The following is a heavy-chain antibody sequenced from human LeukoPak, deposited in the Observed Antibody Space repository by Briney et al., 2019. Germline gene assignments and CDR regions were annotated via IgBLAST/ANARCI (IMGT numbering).Heavy chain of an antibody. CDR2: IYPSGTR. D-gene: IGHD4/OR15-4a*01. CDR3: AILKVSVVLGAISYYMDV. CDR1: GASLTNLL. V-gene: IGHV4-4*09. J-gene: IGHJ6*03. Sequence: PSETLSLTRTVSGASLTNLLWSWVRRPPGKGREWIGYIYPSGTRNYNHYLQSRVTLSLDTSKNALSLRLSPVAAADTAVYFCAILKVSVVLGAISYYMDVWGKGTTVTVSS.